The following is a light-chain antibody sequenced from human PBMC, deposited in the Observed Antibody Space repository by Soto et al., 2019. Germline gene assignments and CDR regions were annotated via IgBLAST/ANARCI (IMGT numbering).Light chain of an antibody. Sequence: EIGLTQSPGTLSLSPGERATLSCRASQSVSSSYLAWYQQKPGQAPRLLIYGASSRATGIPDRFSGSGSGTDFTLTISRLEPEDFAVYYFQQYGSSPPDTFGPGTKVDIK. J-gene: IGKJ3*01. CDR2: GAS. CDR3: QQYGSSPPDT. V-gene: IGKV3-20*01. CDR1: QSVSSSY.